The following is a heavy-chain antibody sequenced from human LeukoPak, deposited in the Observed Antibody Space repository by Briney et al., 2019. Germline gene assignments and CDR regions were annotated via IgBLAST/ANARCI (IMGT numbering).Heavy chain of an antibody. CDR1: GFSLSPTGMC. Sequence: SGPTLVNPAQTLTLTCTFSGFSLSPTGMCVSWIRQPPGKALEWLARIDWDVDKYYSTSLKTRLTISKDTSKNQVVLTMTNMDPVDSATYYCARIYGGYSSSPFESWGQGILVTVSS. CDR3: ARIYGGYSSSPFES. J-gene: IGHJ4*02. CDR2: IDWDVDK. D-gene: IGHD6-6*01. V-gene: IGHV2-70*11.